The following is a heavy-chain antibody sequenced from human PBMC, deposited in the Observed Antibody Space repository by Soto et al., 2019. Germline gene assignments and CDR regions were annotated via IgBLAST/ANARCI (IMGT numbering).Heavy chain of an antibody. CDR3: ARGLCGSSTSCPYNYIDP. V-gene: IGHV1-46*01. Sequence: ASVKVSCKASGYTFTSYYMHWVRQAPGQGLEWMGIINPSGGSTSYAQKFQGSVTMTRDTSTSTAYMELSRLRSEDTAVYYCARGLCGSSTSCPYNYIDPWGKGTLLSVSS. CDR2: INPSGGST. CDR1: GYTFTSYY. J-gene: IGHJ5*02. D-gene: IGHD2-2*01.